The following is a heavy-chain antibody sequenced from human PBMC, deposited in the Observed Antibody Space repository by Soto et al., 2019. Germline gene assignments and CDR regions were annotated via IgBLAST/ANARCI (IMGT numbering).Heavy chain of an antibody. CDR1: GGSISSGDYY. CDR2: IYYSGST. V-gene: IGHV4-30-4*01. CDR3: ARDEGYDSSGYPYEIDY. J-gene: IGHJ4*02. Sequence: SETLSLTCTVSGGSISSGDYYWSWIRQPPGKGLEWIGYIYYSGSTYYNPSLKSRVTISVDTSKNQFSLKLSSVTAADTAVYYCARDEGYDSSGYPYEIDYWGQGTLVTVSS. D-gene: IGHD3-22*01.